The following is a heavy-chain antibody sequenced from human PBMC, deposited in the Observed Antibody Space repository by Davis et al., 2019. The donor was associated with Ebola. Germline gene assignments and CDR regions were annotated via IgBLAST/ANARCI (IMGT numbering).Heavy chain of an antibody. CDR1: GYNFRGYF. CDR2: INPNSGGT. CDR3: AIGITVDGFEI. Sequence: ASVKVSCKASGYNFRGYFMHWVRQAPGQGFEWMGWINPNSGGTKYAQKFQASVTMTRDTSISPAYMELRRLTSEDMAVYYCAIGITVDGFEIWGQGTMVTVSS. J-gene: IGHJ3*02. D-gene: IGHD1-20*01. V-gene: IGHV1-2*04.